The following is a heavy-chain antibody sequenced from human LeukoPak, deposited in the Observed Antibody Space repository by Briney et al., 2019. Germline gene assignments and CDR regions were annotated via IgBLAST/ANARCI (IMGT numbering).Heavy chain of an antibody. CDR1: GFTFSSYS. J-gene: IGHJ4*02. CDR2: ISSSSSYI. D-gene: IGHD3-22*01. CDR3: ARGRPPNDYDSSGYGDY. V-gene: IGHV3-21*01. Sequence: GGSLRLSCAASGFTFSSYSMNWVRQAPGKGLEWVSSISSSSSYIYYADSVKGRFTISRDNAKNSLYLQMNSLRAEDTAVYYCARGRPPNDYDSSGYGDYWGQGTLVTVSS.